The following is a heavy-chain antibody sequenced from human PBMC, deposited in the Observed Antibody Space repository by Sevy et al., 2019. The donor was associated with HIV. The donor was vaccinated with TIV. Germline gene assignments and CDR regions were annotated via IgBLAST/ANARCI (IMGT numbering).Heavy chain of an antibody. J-gene: IGHJ5*02. CDR1: GFTLHSHA. V-gene: IGHV3-30*09. Sequence: GGSLRLSCVDSGFTLHSHAMHWVRQAPGKGLEWVAGTSYDGRDKFYVDSVNGRFVISRDNSRNTRYLRLDNLRTEDTALYYCARDRGAPQTAILYCLNLWGQGTLVTVSS. CDR2: TSYDGRDK. D-gene: IGHD2-2*02. CDR3: ARDRGAPQTAILYCLNL.